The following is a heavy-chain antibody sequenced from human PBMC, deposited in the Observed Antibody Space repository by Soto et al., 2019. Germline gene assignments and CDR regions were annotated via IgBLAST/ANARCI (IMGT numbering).Heavy chain of an antibody. CDR3: ARHSTGYYYSWFDP. CDR2: IFYNGNT. V-gene: IGHV4-39*01. D-gene: IGHD3-22*01. J-gene: IGHJ5*02. CDR1: GGSIDSSNYY. Sequence: QLQLQESGPGLVKPSETLSLTCTVSGGSIDSSNYYWGWIRQPPGKGLEWIGSIFYNGNTFYNPSVKGQTTISVDTSKNKFSPKLSSVTAADTDVYYCARHSTGYYYSWFDPWGQGTLVTVSS.